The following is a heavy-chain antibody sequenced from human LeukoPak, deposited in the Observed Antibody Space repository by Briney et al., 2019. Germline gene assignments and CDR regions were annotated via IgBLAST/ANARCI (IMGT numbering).Heavy chain of an antibody. V-gene: IGHV4-59*12. CDR3: ARDGAAAGLDY. CDR1: GGSISSYY. Sequence: SETLSLTCTVSGGSISSYYWSWIRQPPGKGLEWIGYIYYSGSTNYNPSLKSRVTISVDRSKNQFSLKLSSVTAADTAVYYCARDGAAAGLDYWGQGTLVTVSS. D-gene: IGHD6-13*01. CDR2: IYYSGST. J-gene: IGHJ4*02.